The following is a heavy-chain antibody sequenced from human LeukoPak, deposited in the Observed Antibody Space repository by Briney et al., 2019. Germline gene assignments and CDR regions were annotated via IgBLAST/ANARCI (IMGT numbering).Heavy chain of an antibody. V-gene: IGHV3-7*01. J-gene: IGHJ4*02. Sequence: GGSLRLSCAASGFTFSSYWMSWVRQAPGKGLEWVANVKQDGSEKYYVDSVKGRFTISRDNAKSSLYLQMSSLRAEDTAVYYCVRDIHRYYADYWGQGTLVTVSS. D-gene: IGHD3-3*01. CDR1: GFTFSSYW. CDR2: VKQDGSEK. CDR3: VRDIHRYYADY.